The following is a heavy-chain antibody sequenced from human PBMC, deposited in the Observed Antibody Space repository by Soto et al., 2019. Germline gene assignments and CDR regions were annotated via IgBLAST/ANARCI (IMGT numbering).Heavy chain of an antibody. CDR1: GFTFSSYS. Sequence: GGSLRLSCAASGFTFSSYSMNWVRQAPGKGLEWVSYISSSSSTIYYADSVKGRFTISRDNAKNSLYLQMNSLRDEDTAVYHCARDLPPTCYDFWSGYYPQNYYYYGMDVWGQGTTVTVSS. D-gene: IGHD3-3*01. CDR3: ARDLPPTCYDFWSGYYPQNYYYYGMDV. CDR2: ISSSSSTI. J-gene: IGHJ6*02. V-gene: IGHV3-48*02.